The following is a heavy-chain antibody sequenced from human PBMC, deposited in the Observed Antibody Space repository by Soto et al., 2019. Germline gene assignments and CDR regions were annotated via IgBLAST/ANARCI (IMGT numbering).Heavy chain of an antibody. CDR1: GDSISSGDYY. V-gene: IGHV4-30-4*01. CDR3: ARDFKRYSSSPGPLEC. CDR2: IYYSGST. Sequence: QVQLQESGPGLVRPSQTLSLTCTVSGDSISSGDYYWSWIRQPPGKGLEWIGLIYYSGSTHYNPSLKSRLIISVNTSKNQFSLKLTSATAADTAVYYCARDFKRYSSSPGPLECWGQGTLVTVSS. D-gene: IGHD6-6*01. J-gene: IGHJ4*02.